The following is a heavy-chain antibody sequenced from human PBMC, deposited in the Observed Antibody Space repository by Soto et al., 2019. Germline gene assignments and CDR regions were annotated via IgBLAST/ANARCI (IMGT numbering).Heavy chain of an antibody. D-gene: IGHD2-21*01. CDR1: GYTFTSYG. V-gene: IGHV1-18*01. CDR3: VRERGLTVSTLLGY. J-gene: IGHJ4*02. Sequence: QVQLVQSGAEVKKPGASVKVTCKASGYTFTSYGINWVRQAPGQGLEWMGRVSTYNGNTNYAPRFQGRVTMTTDTSTSTAYMELRSLRSDDTATYYCVRERGLTVSTLLGYWGQGTLVSVSS. CDR2: VSTYNGNT.